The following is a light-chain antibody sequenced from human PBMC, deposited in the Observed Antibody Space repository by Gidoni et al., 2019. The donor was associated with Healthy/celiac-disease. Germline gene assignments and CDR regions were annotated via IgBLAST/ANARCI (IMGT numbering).Light chain of an antibody. V-gene: IGLV1-44*01. Sequence: QSVLTQPPSASGTPGQRVTISCSGSSSNIGSNPVNWYQQLPGTAPKLLIYSNNQRPPGVPDRFSGSKSGTSASLAISGLQSEDEADYYCAAWDDSLNGSYVFGTGTKVTVL. CDR3: AAWDDSLNGSYV. CDR1: SSNIGSNP. J-gene: IGLJ1*01. CDR2: SNN.